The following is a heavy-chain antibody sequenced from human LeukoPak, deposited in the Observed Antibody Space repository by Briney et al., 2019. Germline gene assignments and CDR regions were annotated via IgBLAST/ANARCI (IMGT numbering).Heavy chain of an antibody. V-gene: IGHV3-53*01. CDR2: IYRGGST. CDR1: GFTVSSNY. J-gene: IGHJ4*02. CDR3: ARGPLYDILTGYYLRIGYYFDY. Sequence: GGSLRLSCAASGFTVSSNYMSWVRQAPGKGLEWVSVIYRGGSTYYADSVKGRFTISRDNSKNTLYLQMNSLRAEDTAVYYCARGPLYDILTGYYLRIGYYFDYWGQGTLVTVSS. D-gene: IGHD3-9*01.